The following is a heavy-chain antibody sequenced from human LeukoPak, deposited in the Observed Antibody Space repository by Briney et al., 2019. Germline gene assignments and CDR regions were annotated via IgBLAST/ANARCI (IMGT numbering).Heavy chain of an antibody. CDR2: ISSSGSNI. CDR3: AGEWLKENYYYMDV. J-gene: IGHJ6*03. D-gene: IGHD3-22*01. CDR1: GFTFSDYY. Sequence: GGSLRLSCAASGFTFSDYYMSCIRQAPGKVLGWVSYISSSGSNIYYADSLKGRFTISRDNAKNSLYLQMNSLRAEDTAVYYCAGEWLKENYYYMDVWGKGTTVTVSS. V-gene: IGHV3-11*04.